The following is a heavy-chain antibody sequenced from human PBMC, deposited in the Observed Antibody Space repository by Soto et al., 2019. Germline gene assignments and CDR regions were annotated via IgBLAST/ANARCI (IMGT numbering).Heavy chain of an antibody. CDR3: ARDHRDSTYSVSDY. Sequence: EVQLVESGGGLVQPGESLRLSCVASGFTFSSYWLSWVRQTPGKGLEWVANIRQDGSVKYYVDSVKGRFTISRDNAKNSLYLQMNSLRAEDAAVYYCARDHRDSTYSVSDYWGQGTLVTVSS. V-gene: IGHV3-7*01. J-gene: IGHJ4*02. D-gene: IGHD2-15*01. CDR2: IRQDGSVK. CDR1: GFTFSSYW.